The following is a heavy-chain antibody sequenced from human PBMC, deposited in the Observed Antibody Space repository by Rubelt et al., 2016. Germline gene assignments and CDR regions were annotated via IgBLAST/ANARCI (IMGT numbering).Heavy chain of an antibody. Sequence: EVQLVESGGGLVQPGGSLRLSCAASGFTFSNAWMSWVRQAPGKGLAWVGRIKSKTDGGTTDYAAPVKGRFTIVRDDSTNTRYRQMNSLKTEDTAGDYCTTASWGSGYYYDGGQGTLVTVSS. CDR3: TTASWGSGYYYD. V-gene: IGHV3-15*01. J-gene: IGHJ4*02. CDR2: IKSKTDGGTT. CDR1: GFTFSNAW. D-gene: IGHD3-22*01.